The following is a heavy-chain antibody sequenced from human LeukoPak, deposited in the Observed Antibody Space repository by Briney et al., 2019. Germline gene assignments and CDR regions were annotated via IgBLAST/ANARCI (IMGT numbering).Heavy chain of an antibody. Sequence: GGSLRLSCGASGITFSSYSMNWVRQAPGRGLEWVSYISSSGSTKYYADSVKGRFTISRDNARNSLYLQMNSLRAEDTAVYFCARGGLSIMGYWGQGTLVTVSS. V-gene: IGHV3-48*01. CDR3: ARGGLSIMGY. CDR2: ISSSGSTK. D-gene: IGHD2/OR15-2a*01. CDR1: GITFSSYS. J-gene: IGHJ4*02.